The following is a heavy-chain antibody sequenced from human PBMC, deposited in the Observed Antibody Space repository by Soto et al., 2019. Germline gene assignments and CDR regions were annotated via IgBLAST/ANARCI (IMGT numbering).Heavy chain of an antibody. CDR2: INWNSGSI. Sequence: ESGGGLVQPGRSLRLSCAASGFTFDDYAMHWVRQGPGKGLEWVSGINWNSGSIGYVDSVKGRFAISRDNAKNSLHLQMNSLSAEDTAFYYCVKDESINWYSGHFRHWGQGTLVTVSS. CDR3: VKDESINWYSGHFRH. D-gene: IGHD6-13*01. CDR1: GFTFDDYA. J-gene: IGHJ1*01. V-gene: IGHV3-9*01.